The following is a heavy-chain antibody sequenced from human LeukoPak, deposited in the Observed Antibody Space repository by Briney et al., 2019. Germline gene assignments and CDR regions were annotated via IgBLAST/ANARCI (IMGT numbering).Heavy chain of an antibody. Sequence: ASVKVSCKTSGYTFTSYGISWVRQAPGQGLEWMGWINTNTGNPTYAQGFTGRFVFSLDTSVSTAYLQISSLKAEDTAVYYCARDEPARIAAADYYGMDVWGQGTTVTVSS. CDR1: GYTFTSYG. CDR3: ARDEPARIAAADYYGMDV. J-gene: IGHJ6*02. CDR2: INTNTGNP. V-gene: IGHV7-4-1*02. D-gene: IGHD6-13*01.